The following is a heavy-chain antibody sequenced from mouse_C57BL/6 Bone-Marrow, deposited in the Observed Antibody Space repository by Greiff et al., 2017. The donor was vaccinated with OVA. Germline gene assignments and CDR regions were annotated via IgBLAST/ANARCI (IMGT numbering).Heavy chain of an antibody. V-gene: IGHV1-63*01. D-gene: IGHD2-1*01. CDR3: ARRDGKEAMDY. J-gene: IGHJ4*01. Sequence: VQLQQSGAELVRPGTSVKLSCKASGYTFTNYWIGWAKQRPGHGLEWIGDIYPGGGYTNYNEKFKGKATLTADKSSSTAYMQFSSLTSEDSAIYDCARRDGKEAMDYWGQGTSVTVSS. CDR1: GYTFTNYW. CDR2: IYPGGGYT.